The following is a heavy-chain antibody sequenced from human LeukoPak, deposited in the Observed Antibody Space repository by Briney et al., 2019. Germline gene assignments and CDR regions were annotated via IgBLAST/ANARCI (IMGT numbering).Heavy chain of an antibody. J-gene: IGHJ4*02. CDR1: VGSISTYY. CDR2: ISYSGST. Sequence: ETLSLTCTVSVGSISTYYWGWIRQPPGKGLEWIGYISYSGSTTYTPSLESRVTISVDTSKNQFSLRLSSVTAADTAVYYCLRITQGTVDYWGQGIPVTVSS. CDR3: LRITQGTVDY. V-gene: IGHV4-59*01. D-gene: IGHD3-10*01.